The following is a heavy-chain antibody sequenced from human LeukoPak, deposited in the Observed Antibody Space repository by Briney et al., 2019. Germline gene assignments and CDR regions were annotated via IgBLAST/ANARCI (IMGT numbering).Heavy chain of an antibody. D-gene: IGHD3-22*01. CDR2: IYYSGST. V-gene: IGHV4-59*01. Sequence: SETLSLTCTVSGGSISSYYWSWIRQPPGKGLEWIGYIYYSGSTNYNPSLNSRVTISVDTSKNQFSLKLSPVTAADTAVYYCARALVVINNWYFDLWGRGTLVTVSS. CDR1: GGSISSYY. J-gene: IGHJ2*01. CDR3: ARALVVINNWYFDL.